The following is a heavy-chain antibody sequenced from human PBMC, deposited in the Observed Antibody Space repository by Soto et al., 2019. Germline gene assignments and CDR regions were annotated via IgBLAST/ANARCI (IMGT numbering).Heavy chain of an antibody. CDR2: IGTAGDT. J-gene: IGHJ4*02. D-gene: IGHD7-27*01. CDR1: GFTFSSYD. CDR3: ARETKTGDIDY. V-gene: IGHV3-13*04. Sequence: EVQLVESGGGLVQPGGSLRLSCAASGFTFSSYDMHWVRQATGKGLEWVSAIGTAGDTYYPGSVKGRFTISRENAKNSLYLQMNSLRAGDTAVYYCARETKTGDIDYWGQGTLVTVSS.